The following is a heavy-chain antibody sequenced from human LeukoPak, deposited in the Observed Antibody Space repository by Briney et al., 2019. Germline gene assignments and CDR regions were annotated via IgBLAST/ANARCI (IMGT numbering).Heavy chain of an antibody. J-gene: IGHJ4*02. CDR2: INPNSGGT. CDR1: GYTFTGYY. D-gene: IGHD3-22*01. CDR3: ASPAAYYYDSSGLTSYY. Sequence: ASVKVSCKASGYTFTGYYMDWVRQAPGQGLEWMGRINPNSGGTNYAQKFQGRVTMTRDTSTSTAYMELSRLRSDDTAVYYCASPAAYYYDSSGLTSYYWGQGTLVTVSS. V-gene: IGHV1-2*06.